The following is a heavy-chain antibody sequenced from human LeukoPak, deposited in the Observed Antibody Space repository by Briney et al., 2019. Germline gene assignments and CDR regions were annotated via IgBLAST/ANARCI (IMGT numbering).Heavy chain of an antibody. J-gene: IGHJ5*01. D-gene: IGHD2-15*01. Sequence: GGSVKVSCKASGYTFSDYYMYWLRQAPGEGLEWMGRINPKSGDTNYAQNFQGRVTMTRDTSMNTAYMELSRLISDDTAVYFCARGYCSGGSCYLVEIWFDFWGQGTLVTVSS. CDR1: GYTFSDYY. V-gene: IGHV1-2*06. CDR3: ARGYCSGGSCYLVEIWFDF. CDR2: INPKSGDT.